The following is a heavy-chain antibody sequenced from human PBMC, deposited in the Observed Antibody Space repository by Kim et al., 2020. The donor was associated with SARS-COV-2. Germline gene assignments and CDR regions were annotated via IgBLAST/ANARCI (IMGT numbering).Heavy chain of an antibody. V-gene: IGHV3-33*05. J-gene: IGHJ6*02. CDR1: GFTFSSYG. CDR2: ISYDGSNK. Sequence: GGSLRLSCAASGFTFSSYGMHWVRQAPGKGLEWVAVISYDGSNKYYADSVKGRFTISRDNSKNTLYLQMNSLRAEDTAVYYCARDSLRVHYYYGMDVWGQGTTVTVSS. CDR3: ARDSLRVHYYYGMDV. D-gene: IGHD3-10*01.